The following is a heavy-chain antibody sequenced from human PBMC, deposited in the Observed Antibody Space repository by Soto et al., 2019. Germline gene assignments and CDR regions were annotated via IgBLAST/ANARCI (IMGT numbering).Heavy chain of an antibody. Sequence: EVQMLESGGGLVQPGGSLRLSCAASGFTFSSYAMNLVRQAPGKGLEWVSVISGSGGSTYYADSVKGRFTISRDNSKNTLYLQMNSLRAEDTAVYYCASRSSGWYFDYWGQGTLVTVSS. CDR3: ASRSSGWYFDY. D-gene: IGHD6-19*01. V-gene: IGHV3-23*01. CDR1: GFTFSSYA. CDR2: ISGSGGST. J-gene: IGHJ4*02.